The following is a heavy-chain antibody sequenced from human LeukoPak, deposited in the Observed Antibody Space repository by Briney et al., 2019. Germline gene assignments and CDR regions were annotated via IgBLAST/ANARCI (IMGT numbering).Heavy chain of an antibody. CDR3: ARSPVSIVAMIWVSYYFDY. CDR2: IIPIFGTA. D-gene: IGHD5-12*01. Sequence: GSSVKVSCKASGGTFSSYAISWVRQAPGQGLEWMGRIIPIFGTANYAQKFQGRVTITTDESTSTAYMELSSLRSEDTAVYYCARSPVSIVAMIWVSYYFDYWGQGTLVTVSS. CDR1: GGTFSSYA. J-gene: IGHJ4*02. V-gene: IGHV1-69*05.